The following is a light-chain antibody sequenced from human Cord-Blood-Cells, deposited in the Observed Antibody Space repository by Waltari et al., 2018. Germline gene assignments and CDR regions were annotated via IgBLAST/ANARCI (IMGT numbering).Light chain of an antibody. CDR3: QQSYSTPGT. CDR2: AAS. Sequence: DIQMTQSPSSLSASVGDRVTITCRASQSISSYLNWYQQKPGKAPKHLIYAASSLQSGVPSRFRGSGSGTDFTLTISSLQPEDFATYDCQQSYSTPGTFGQGTKEEIK. CDR1: QSISSY. J-gene: IGKJ1*01. V-gene: IGKV1-39*01.